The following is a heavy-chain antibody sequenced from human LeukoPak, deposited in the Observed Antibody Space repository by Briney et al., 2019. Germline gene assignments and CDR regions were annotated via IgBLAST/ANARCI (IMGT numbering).Heavy chain of an antibody. Sequence: SETLSLTCTVSGGSISSYYWSWIRQPPGKGLEWIGYIYNSGSTNYNPSLKSRVTISLDTSKNQFSLKLSSVTAADTAVYYCARGVVAAAGRTFDFWGQGTLVTVSS. J-gene: IGHJ4*02. V-gene: IGHV4-59*01. D-gene: IGHD6-13*01. CDR2: IYNSGST. CDR3: ARGVVAAAGRTFDF. CDR1: GGSISSYY.